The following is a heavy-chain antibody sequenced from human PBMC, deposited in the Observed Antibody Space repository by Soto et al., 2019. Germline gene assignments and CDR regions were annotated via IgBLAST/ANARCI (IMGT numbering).Heavy chain of an antibody. Sequence: GGSLRLSCAASGFTFSSYSMNWVRQAPGKGLEWVSSISSSSSYIYYADSVKGRFTISRDNAKNSLYLQMNSLRAEDTAVYYCARETTSGSPAYYYYGMDVWGQGTTVTVSS. D-gene: IGHD3-10*01. CDR2: ISSSSSYI. CDR3: ARETTSGSPAYYYYGMDV. J-gene: IGHJ6*02. CDR1: GFTFSSYS. V-gene: IGHV3-21*01.